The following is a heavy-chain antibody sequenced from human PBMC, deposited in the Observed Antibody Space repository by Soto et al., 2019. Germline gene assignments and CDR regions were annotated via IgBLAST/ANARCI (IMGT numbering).Heavy chain of an antibody. CDR3: ARMGVLAARPFRY. V-gene: IGHV4-39*01. CDR1: DGSISSSSYY. Sequence: QLQLQESGPGLVKPSETLSLTCTVSDGSISSSSYYWGWIRQPPGKGLEWIGSIYYSGSTYYNPSLKSRVTISVDTSKNQFSLKLSSVTAADPDVYYFARMGVLAARPFRYWGQGTLVTVSS. D-gene: IGHD6-6*01. J-gene: IGHJ4*02. CDR2: IYYSGST.